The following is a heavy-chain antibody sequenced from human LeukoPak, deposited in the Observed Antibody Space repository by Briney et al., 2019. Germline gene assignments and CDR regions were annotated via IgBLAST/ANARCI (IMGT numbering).Heavy chain of an antibody. CDR3: ARDRGRYDFWSGYYKDFLFDY. D-gene: IGHD3-3*01. CDR2: INHSGST. V-gene: IGHV4-34*01. CDR1: GGSFSGYY. Sequence: SETLSLTCAVYGGSFSGYYWSWIRQPPGKGLEWIGEINHSGSTNYNPSLKSRVTISVDTSKNQFSLKLSSVTAADTAVYYCARDRGRYDFWSGYYKDFLFDYWGQGTLVTVSS. J-gene: IGHJ4*02.